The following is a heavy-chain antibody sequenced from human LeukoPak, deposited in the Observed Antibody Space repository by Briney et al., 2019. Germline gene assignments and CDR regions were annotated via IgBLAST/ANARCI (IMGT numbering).Heavy chain of an antibody. Sequence: GGSLRLSCATSGFTFNTYSMNWVRQAPGKGLEWVSCIGSTSSYIYYADSVKGRFTISRDNAKNSLYLQMNSLRVEDTAVYYCARGARSGWYGPDNWGQGTLVTVSS. D-gene: IGHD6-19*01. CDR1: GFTFNTYS. J-gene: IGHJ4*02. CDR2: IGSTSSYI. CDR3: ARGARSGWYGPDN. V-gene: IGHV3-21*01.